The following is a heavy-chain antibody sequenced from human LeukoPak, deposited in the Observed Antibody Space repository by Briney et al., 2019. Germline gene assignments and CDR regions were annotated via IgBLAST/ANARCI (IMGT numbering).Heavy chain of an antibody. V-gene: IGHV1-46*01. CDR2: INPSGGST. CDR3: ARDLGPYYFDY. CDR1: GYTFTSYY. J-gene: IGHJ4*02. Sequence: GASVKVSCKSSGYTFTSYYMHWVRHAPGQVPEWMGIINPSGGSTSYAQKFQGRVTMTRDTSTSTVYMELSSLRSEDTAVYYCARDLGPYYFDYWGQGTLVTVYS.